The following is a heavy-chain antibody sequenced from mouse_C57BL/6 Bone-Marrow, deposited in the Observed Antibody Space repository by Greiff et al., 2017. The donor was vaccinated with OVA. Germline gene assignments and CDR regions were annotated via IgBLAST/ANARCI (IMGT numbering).Heavy chain of an antibody. CDR1: GYTFTSYW. CDR2: IYPGSGST. J-gene: IGHJ4*01. V-gene: IGHV1-55*01. Sequence: VQLQQPGAELVKPGASVKMSCKASGYTFTSYWITWVKQRPGQGLDGIGDIYPGSGSTNYNEKFKSKATLTVDTSSSTAYMQLSSLTSEDSAVYCCARERLRRRYYYAMDYWGQGTSVTVSS. D-gene: IGHD2-4*01. CDR3: ARERLRRRYYYAMDY.